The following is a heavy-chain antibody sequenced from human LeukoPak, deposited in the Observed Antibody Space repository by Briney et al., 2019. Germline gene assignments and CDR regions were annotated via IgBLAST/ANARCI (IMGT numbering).Heavy chain of an antibody. Sequence: SDTLSLTYTVCGRAISRYYWTWIQQPAGKGLEWIGRIYTRGSTNYNPSLKSRVTMSVETSKNPFSLKLSSVTAADTAVYYCARARSYVVFDYWGQGTMVTVSS. CDR1: GRAISRYY. V-gene: IGHV4-4*07. CDR2: IYTRGST. J-gene: IGHJ4*02. CDR3: ARARSYVVFDY. D-gene: IGHD1-26*01.